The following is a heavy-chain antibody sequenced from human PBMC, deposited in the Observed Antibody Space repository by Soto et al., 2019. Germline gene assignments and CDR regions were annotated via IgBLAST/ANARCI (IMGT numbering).Heavy chain of an antibody. J-gene: IGHJ6*02. CDR1: GFTFTSSA. D-gene: IGHD3-10*01. CDR2: IVVGSGNT. CDR3: AAPPPYGWGPGDYSYVMAV. V-gene: IGHV1-58*01. Sequence: SVKVCCKASGFTFTSSAVQWVRQARGQRLEWIGWIVVGSGNTNYAQKFQERVTITRDMSTSTAYMELSSLRSEDTAVYYCAAPPPYGWGPGDYSYVMAVWGQGTTATVSS.